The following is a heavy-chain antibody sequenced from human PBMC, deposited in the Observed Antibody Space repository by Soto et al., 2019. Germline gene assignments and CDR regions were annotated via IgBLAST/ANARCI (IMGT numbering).Heavy chain of an antibody. D-gene: IGHD3-22*01. CDR2: ISYGGGTT. CDR3: AKNPGYYYDSTGYHFDY. J-gene: IGHJ4*02. Sequence: PGGSLRLSCAASEFTFSNYAMNWVRQAPGKGLEWVSAISYGGGTTYYADSVKGRFTISRDNSKNTLYLQMNSLRAEDTAVYYCAKNPGYYYDSTGYHFDYWGQRTLVTVSS. CDR1: EFTFSNYA. V-gene: IGHV3-23*01.